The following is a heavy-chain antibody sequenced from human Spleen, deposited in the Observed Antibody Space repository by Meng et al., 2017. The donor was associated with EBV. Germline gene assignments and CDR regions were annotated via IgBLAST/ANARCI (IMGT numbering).Heavy chain of an antibody. CDR1: GFTFSSYV. Sequence: GALVESGGGVVQPWRSLRLSCAASGFTFSSYVMSWVRQAPGKGLEWVSTVTVNGGYAYYADSVKGRFTNSRDNSKNMLYLQMNSLRAEDTAVYYCAKLVGATPVDYWGQGTLVTVSS. D-gene: IGHD1-26*01. CDR2: VTVNGGYA. CDR3: AKLVGATPVDY. V-gene: IGHV3-23*04. J-gene: IGHJ4*02.